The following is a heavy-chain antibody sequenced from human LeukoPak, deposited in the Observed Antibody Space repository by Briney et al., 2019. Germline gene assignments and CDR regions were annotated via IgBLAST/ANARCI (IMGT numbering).Heavy chain of an antibody. CDR3: SRGLVGYYHDSSTYPDS. CDR2: INGDGSIT. V-gene: IGHV3-74*01. J-gene: IGHJ4*02. CDR1: GFTFSDYY. D-gene: IGHD3-22*01. Sequence: GGSLRLSCAASGFTFSDYYMSWIRQAPGKGLVWVSRINGDGSITTYADSVKGRFTISRDNAKNMLYLQLDSLTAEDTAVYYCSRGLVGYYHDSSTYPDSWGQGTLVTVS.